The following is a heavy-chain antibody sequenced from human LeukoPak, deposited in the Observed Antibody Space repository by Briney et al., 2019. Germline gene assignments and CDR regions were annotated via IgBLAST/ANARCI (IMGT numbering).Heavy chain of an antibody. Sequence: SVNVSCKASGGTFNSFALSWVRQAPGQRLEWMGGIIPIYPTTDYAQRFQGRVTISADESKGTVSLELSNLRSEDTAVYYCARASFPFLEWTTSIPFDVWGQGTVVIVSS. CDR1: GGTFNSFA. J-gene: IGHJ3*01. CDR3: ARASFPFLEWTTSIPFDV. D-gene: IGHD3-3*01. CDR2: IIPIYPTT. V-gene: IGHV1-69*01.